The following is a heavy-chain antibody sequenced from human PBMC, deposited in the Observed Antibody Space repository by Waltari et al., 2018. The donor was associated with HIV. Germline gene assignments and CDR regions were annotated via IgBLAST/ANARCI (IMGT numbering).Heavy chain of an antibody. Sequence: QVQLVESGGGVVHPGKSLRLSCAESGLTFSLYGMHWVGQAPGKGVGWVAFTWVDRSGSEFPASLEYRFNVSRDNSNNAFYLQVTSQRAEHTAVYYCVRAGDGSRSYSIGHYVDYWGPGILVTVSA. J-gene: IGHJ4*02. CDR1: GLTFSLYG. V-gene: IGHV3-33*01. CDR2: TWVDRSGS. D-gene: IGHD3-10*01. CDR3: VRAGDGSRSYSIGHYVDY.